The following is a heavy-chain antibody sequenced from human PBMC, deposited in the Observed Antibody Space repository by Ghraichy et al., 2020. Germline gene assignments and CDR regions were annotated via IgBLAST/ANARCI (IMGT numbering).Heavy chain of an antibody. J-gene: IGHJ6*03. CDR1: GGSISSYY. V-gene: IGHV4-59*01. CDR3: ARGVDSGTQYYYYYYMDV. D-gene: IGHD1-14*01. Sequence: ESLNISCTVSGGSISSYYWSWIRQPPGKGLEWIGYIYYSGSTNYNPSLKSRVTISVDTSKNQFSLKLSSVTAADTAVYYCARGVDSGTQYYYYYYMDVWGKGTTVTVSS. CDR2: IYYSGST.